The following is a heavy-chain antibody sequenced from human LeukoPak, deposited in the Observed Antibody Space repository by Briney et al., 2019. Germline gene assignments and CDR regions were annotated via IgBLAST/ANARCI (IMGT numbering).Heavy chain of an antibody. CDR3: ARGRSGYYWPRSEEDYYYGMDV. D-gene: IGHD3-22*01. J-gene: IGHJ6*02. CDR2: IIPILGKA. Sequence: ASVNVSCKASGGTFSSYAISGVRQAAGQGLEWMGRIIPILGKANYAQKFQGRVTITADKSTSTAYMELSSLRSEDTAVYYCARGRSGYYWPRSEEDYYYGMDVWGQGTTVTVSS. CDR1: GGTFSSYA. V-gene: IGHV1-69*04.